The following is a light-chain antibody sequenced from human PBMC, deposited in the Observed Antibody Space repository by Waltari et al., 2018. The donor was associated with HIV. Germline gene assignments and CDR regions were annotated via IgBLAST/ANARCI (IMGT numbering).Light chain of an antibody. CDR2: DDS. CDR3: QVWDGGSDPPGV. CDR1: KIGDNS. V-gene: IGLV3-21*02. Sequence: YVLTQPPSVSVAPGQTARMTCGGPKIGDNSVHWYQQRPGRAPPVLVYDDSDRPSGMVERISGANSGNTATLIISRVEAGDEADYYCQVWDGGSDPPGVFGGGTRLTVL. J-gene: IGLJ3*02.